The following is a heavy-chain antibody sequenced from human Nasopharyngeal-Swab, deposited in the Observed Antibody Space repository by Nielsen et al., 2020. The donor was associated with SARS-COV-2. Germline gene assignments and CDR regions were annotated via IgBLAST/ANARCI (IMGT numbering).Heavy chain of an antibody. V-gene: IGHV4-39*01. CDR2: IYYSGST. J-gene: IGHJ3*02. D-gene: IGHD2-15*01. CDR3: ARQGTRCSGGSCYWDAFDI. Sequence: WIRQPPGKGLEWIGSIYYSGSTYYNPSLKSRVTISEDTSKNQSSLKLSSVTAADTAVYYCARQGTRCSGGSCYWDAFDIWGQGTMVTVSS.